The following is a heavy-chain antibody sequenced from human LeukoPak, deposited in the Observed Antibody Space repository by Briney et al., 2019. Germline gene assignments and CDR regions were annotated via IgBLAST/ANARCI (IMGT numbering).Heavy chain of an antibody. Sequence: GGSLRLSCAASGFTFSNYAMHWVRQAPGKGLEWMSVISYDGRNKYFADSVKGRFTLSRDNSKNTLYLQMNNLRAEDTAVYYCARSEEIQLWFGIDWFDPWGQGTLVTVSS. CDR3: ARSEEIQLWFGIDWFDP. V-gene: IGHV3-30*04. J-gene: IGHJ5*02. CDR1: GFTFSNYA. D-gene: IGHD5-18*01. CDR2: ISYDGRNK.